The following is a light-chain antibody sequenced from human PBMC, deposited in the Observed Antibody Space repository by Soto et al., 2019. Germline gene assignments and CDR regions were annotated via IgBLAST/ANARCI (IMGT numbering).Light chain of an antibody. CDR2: GAS. V-gene: IGKV3-15*01. CDR1: QSVSSN. Sequence: EIVLTQSPATLSLSPGERATLSCRASQSVSSNLAWYQQKPGQAPRRLIYGASTRATCIPDTLSVSGSGTDFTLPDGRLLYYDFAVYYCDQYNNWPSFGQGTRLEFK. J-gene: IGKJ5*01. CDR3: DQYNNWPS.